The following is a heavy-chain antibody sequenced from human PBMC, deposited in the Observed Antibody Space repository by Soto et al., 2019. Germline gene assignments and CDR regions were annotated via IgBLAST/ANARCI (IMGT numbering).Heavy chain of an antibody. Sequence: SETLSLTCTVSGGSISSDYWSWIRQPPGKGLEWIGYIYYSGSTNYNPSLKSRVTISVDTSKNQFSLKLSSVTAADTAVYYCARKTQENAFDIWGQGTMVTVSS. J-gene: IGHJ3*02. CDR1: GGSISSDY. V-gene: IGHV4-59*01. CDR2: IYYSGST. CDR3: ARKTQENAFDI.